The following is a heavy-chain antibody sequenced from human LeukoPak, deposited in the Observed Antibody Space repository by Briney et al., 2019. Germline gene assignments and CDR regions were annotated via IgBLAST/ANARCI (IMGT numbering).Heavy chain of an antibody. CDR1: GFTFRNYN. V-gene: IGHV3-21*04. CDR2: INSSSGYI. CDR3: ATHFFSYYMDV. J-gene: IGHJ6*03. Sequence: PGGSLRLSCAASGFTFRNYNMNWVRQAPGKGLEWVSSINSSSGYIYYADSVKGRFTISRDNSKNTLYLQMNSLRAEDTAVYYCATHFFSYYMDVWGKGTTVTVSS.